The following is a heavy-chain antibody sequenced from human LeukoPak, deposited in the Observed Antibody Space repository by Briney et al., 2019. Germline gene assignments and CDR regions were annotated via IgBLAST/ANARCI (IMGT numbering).Heavy chain of an antibody. Sequence: GGSLRLSCAASGFTVSSNYMSWVRQAPGKGLEWVSVIYSGGSTYYADSVKGRFTISRDNSKNTLYLQMNSLRAEDTAVYYCARSVGHSSSNWFDPWGQGTLVTVSS. V-gene: IGHV3-53*01. D-gene: IGHD6-6*01. J-gene: IGHJ5*02. CDR1: GFTVSSNY. CDR3: ARSVGHSSSNWFDP. CDR2: IYSGGST.